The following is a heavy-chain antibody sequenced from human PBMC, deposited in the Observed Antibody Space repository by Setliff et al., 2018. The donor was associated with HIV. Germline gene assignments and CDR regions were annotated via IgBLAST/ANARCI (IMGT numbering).Heavy chain of an antibody. CDR2: LNYVGVT. CDR3: ATTECRGADCPQMYDY. V-gene: IGHV4-4*02. Sequence: PSETLSLTCDVSGGSISSNSWWTWIRQPPGKGLEWIGELNYVGVTNHNPSLKSRVTISVEASKRQWSLKLNSVTAADTAVYFCATTECRGADCPQMYDYWGQGILVTVSS. J-gene: IGHJ4*02. D-gene: IGHD2-21*02. CDR1: GGSISSNSW.